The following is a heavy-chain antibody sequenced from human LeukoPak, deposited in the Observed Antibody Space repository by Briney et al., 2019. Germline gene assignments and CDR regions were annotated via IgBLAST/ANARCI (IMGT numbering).Heavy chain of an antibody. CDR2: ISGSGGST. D-gene: IGHD6-19*01. CDR1: GFTFSSYA. J-gene: IGHJ4*02. CDR3: AIDHRDSSGWHYYFDY. Sequence: GGSLRLSCVASGFTFSSYAMTWVRQAPGKGLEWVSAISGSGGSTYYADSVKGRSTISRDTSKNTLYLQMNSLRAEDTAVYYCAIDHRDSSGWHYYFDYWGQGTLVTVSS. V-gene: IGHV3-23*01.